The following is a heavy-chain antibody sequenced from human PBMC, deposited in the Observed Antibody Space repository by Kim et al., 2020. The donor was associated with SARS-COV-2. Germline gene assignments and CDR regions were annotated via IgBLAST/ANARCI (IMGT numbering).Heavy chain of an antibody. CDR1: GYTFTSYY. Sequence: ASVKVSCKASGYTFTSYYMHWVRQAPGQGLEWMGIINPSGGSTSYAQKFQGRVTMTRDTSTSTVYMELSSLRSEDTAVYYCASDPGFGDAFDIWGQGTMVTVSS. J-gene: IGHJ3*02. V-gene: IGHV1-46*01. D-gene: IGHD3-10*01. CDR2: INPSGGST. CDR3: ASDPGFGDAFDI.